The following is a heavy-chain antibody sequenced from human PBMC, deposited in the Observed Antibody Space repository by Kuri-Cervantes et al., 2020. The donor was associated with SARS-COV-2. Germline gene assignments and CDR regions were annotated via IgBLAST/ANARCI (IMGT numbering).Heavy chain of an antibody. CDR1: GGTFSSYA. CDR2: IIPIFGTA. V-gene: IGHV1-69*13. D-gene: IGHD6-13*01. Sequence: PVKVSCKASGGTFSSYAISWVRQAPGQGLEWTGGIIPIFGTANYAQKFQGRVTITADESTSTAYMELSSLRSGDTAVYYCVRSISSSWYRYGMDVWGQGTTVTVSS. J-gene: IGHJ6*02. CDR3: VRSISSSWYRYGMDV.